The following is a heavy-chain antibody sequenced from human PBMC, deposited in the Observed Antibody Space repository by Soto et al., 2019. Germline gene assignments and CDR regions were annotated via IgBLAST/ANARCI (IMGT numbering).Heavy chain of an antibody. CDR2: ISENGDRQ. D-gene: IGHD2-21*01. J-gene: IGHJ1*01. CDR1: GLTFTSSS. V-gene: IGHV3-30-3*02. CDR3: AKREGDGYSLAEFFQH. Sequence: QVQLVQSGGGVVQAGNSLRLSCTASGLTFTSSSFHWVRQAPGKGLEWVAVISENGDRQYSTESVRGRFLISRDSSKNTVYLQMNSLRPEDTGVYFCAKREGDGYSLAEFFQHWGQGTLVTVSS.